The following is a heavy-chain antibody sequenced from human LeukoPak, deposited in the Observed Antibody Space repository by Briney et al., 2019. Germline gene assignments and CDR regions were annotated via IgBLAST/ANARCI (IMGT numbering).Heavy chain of an antibody. D-gene: IGHD2-15*01. CDR2: IKTDGSST. V-gene: IGHV3-74*01. Sequence: PGGSLRLSCAASGFTFSTYWMHWVRQDPGKGLVWVSRIKTDGSSTYYADSVKGRFTISRDNAKNTLYLQMNSLRAEDTAVYYCARESYCSGGSCYSGRAFDIWGQGTMVTVSS. CDR1: GFTFSTYW. J-gene: IGHJ3*02. CDR3: ARESYCSGGSCYSGRAFDI.